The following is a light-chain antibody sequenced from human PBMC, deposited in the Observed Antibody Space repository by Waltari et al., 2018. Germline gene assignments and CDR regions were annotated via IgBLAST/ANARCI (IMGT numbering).Light chain of an antibody. CDR1: SGSVSFTSY. CDR2: KGN. J-gene: IGLJ3*02. V-gene: IGLV8-61*01. Sequence: QTVVTQEPSLSVSPGGTVTLTCALSSGSVSFTSYATWYQQTPGQTPRTIRYKGNRRSLGVPDRLSGSILGNKASLTIAGAQAEDESDYYCSLYMGSGIWVFGGGTKLTVL. CDR3: SLYMGSGIWV.